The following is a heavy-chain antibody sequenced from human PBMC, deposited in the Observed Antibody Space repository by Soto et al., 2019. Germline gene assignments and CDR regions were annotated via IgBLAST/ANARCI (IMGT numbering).Heavy chain of an antibody. V-gene: IGHV5-10-1*01. CDR1: GYSFAGYW. CDR2: IDPSDSQT. J-gene: IGHJ4*02. Sequence: LKISCKGSGYSFAGYWITWVRQKPGKGLEWMGRIDPSDSQTYYSPSFRGHVTISVTKSITTVFLQWSSLRASGTAMYYCARQIYDSDTGPNFQYYFDSWGQGTPVTVSS. CDR3: ARQIYDSDTGPNFQYYFDS. D-gene: IGHD3-22*01.